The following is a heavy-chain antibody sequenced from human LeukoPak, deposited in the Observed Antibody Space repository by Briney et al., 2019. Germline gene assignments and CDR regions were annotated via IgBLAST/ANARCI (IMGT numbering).Heavy chain of an antibody. CDR1: GVSISSYY. V-gene: IGHV4-59*12. D-gene: IGHD4-17*01. J-gene: IGHJ4*02. Sequence: SETLSLTCSVSGVSISSYYCSWIRQPPGKGLEWIGYIYYTGSTNYNPSLKSRITISVDTSKNHFSLKVSSVTAADTAVYYCASGEDYALDYWGQGTLVTVSS. CDR3: ASGEDYALDY. CDR2: IYYTGST.